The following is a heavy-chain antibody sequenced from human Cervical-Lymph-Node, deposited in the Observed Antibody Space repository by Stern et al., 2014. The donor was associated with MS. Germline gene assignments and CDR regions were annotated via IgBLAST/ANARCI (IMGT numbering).Heavy chain of an antibody. CDR1: DGPFSTYA. J-gene: IGHJ6*02. V-gene: IGHV1-69*12. D-gene: IGHD2-15*01. Sequence: QDQLVQSGAEVKKPGSSVTVSCKASDGPFSTYAVSWVRQAPRQGLEWMGGLSPMFGRGNNSQNFQGRVTITADESTTTAYMELSSLRSDDTAVYYCVICSGGSCYPGDAMDVWGQGTTVTVSS. CDR3: VICSGGSCYPGDAMDV. CDR2: LSPMFGRG.